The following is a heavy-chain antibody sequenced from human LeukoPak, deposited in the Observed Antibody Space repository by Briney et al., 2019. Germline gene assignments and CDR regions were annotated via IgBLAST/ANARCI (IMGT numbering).Heavy chain of an antibody. CDR3: ARRGTWGAARNFDY. CDR2: MNPNSGNT. CDR1: GYTFTSYD. J-gene: IGHJ4*02. V-gene: IGHV1-8*01. D-gene: IGHD6-6*01. Sequence: ASVKVSCKASGYTFTSYDINWVRQATGQGLEWMGWMNPNSGNTGYAQKFQGRVTMTRNTSISTAYMELSSLRSEDTAVYYCARRGTWGAARNFDYWGQGTLVTVSS.